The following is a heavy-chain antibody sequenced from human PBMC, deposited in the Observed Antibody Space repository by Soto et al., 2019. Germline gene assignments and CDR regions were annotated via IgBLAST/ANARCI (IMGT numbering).Heavy chain of an antibody. CDR1: GFTINRND. V-gene: IGHV3-30*03. J-gene: IGHJ6*02. D-gene: IGHD3-3*01. CDR3: ASCERFPRVGVDYYALDV. Sequence: QVHLVESGGGVVQPGGSLRLSCAASGFTINRNDMYWVLQAPGKGLEWVAVMSFDGNHQHYADSVKGRFTISRDNSKNTLSLEMNSLRRDDTAVYYCASCERFPRVGVDYYALDVWGQGTTVIVSS. CDR2: MSFDGNHQ.